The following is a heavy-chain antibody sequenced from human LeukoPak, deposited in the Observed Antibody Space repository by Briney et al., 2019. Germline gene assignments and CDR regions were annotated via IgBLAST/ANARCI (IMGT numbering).Heavy chain of an antibody. V-gene: IGHV3-7*03. CDR3: ASGQQLGY. Sequence: GGSLRLSCAASGFTFSTYWMSWVRQAPGKGLEWVANIKQDGSEKHYVDFVKGRFTISRDNAKNSLYLQMNSRRAEDTAVYYCASGQQLGYWGQGTLVTVSS. D-gene: IGHD6-13*01. J-gene: IGHJ4*02. CDR1: GFTFSTYW. CDR2: IKQDGSEK.